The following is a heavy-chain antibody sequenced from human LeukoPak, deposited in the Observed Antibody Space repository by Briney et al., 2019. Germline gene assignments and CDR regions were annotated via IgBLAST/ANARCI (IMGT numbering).Heavy chain of an antibody. CDR1: GFTFTSSA. J-gene: IGHJ4*02. CDR3: AADPSTTYYYDSSGYSV. Sequence: SVKVSCKASGFTFTSSAVQWVRQARGQRLEWIGWIVVGSGNTNYAQKFQERVTITRDMSTSTAYMELSSLRSEDTAVYYCAADPSTTYYYDSSGYSVWGQGTLVTVSS. CDR2: IVVGSGNT. D-gene: IGHD3-22*01. V-gene: IGHV1-58*01.